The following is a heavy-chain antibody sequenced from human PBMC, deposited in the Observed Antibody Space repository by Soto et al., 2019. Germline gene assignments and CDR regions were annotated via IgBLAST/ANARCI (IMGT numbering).Heavy chain of an antibody. D-gene: IGHD6-25*01. CDR1: GGSISSGGYY. CDR3: ARDLSAGGWFDP. CDR2: IYYSRST. J-gene: IGHJ5*02. V-gene: IGHV4-31*03. Sequence: SETLSLTCTVSGGSISSGGYYWSWIRQHPGKGLEWIGYIYYSRSTYYNPSLKSRVTISVDTSKNQFSLKLSSVTAADTAVYYCARDLSAGGWFDPWGQGTLVTVSS.